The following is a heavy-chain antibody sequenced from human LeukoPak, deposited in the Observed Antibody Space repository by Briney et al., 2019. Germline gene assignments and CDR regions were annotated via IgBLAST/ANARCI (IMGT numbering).Heavy chain of an antibody. V-gene: IGHV3-23*01. Sequence: GGSLRLSCAASGFTFSSYAMSWVRQAPGKGLEWFSAISGSGGSTYYADSVKGRFTISRDNSKNTVYLQMNSLRDEDTAVYYVAREKQSGGTPFDYWGQGSLVTVSS. D-gene: IGHD1-26*01. J-gene: IGHJ4*02. CDR3: AREKQSGGTPFDY. CDR1: GFTFSSYA. CDR2: ISGSGGST.